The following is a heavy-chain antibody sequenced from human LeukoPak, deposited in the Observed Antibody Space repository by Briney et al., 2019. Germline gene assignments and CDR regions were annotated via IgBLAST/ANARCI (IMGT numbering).Heavy chain of an antibody. CDR1: GYTFTTYG. CDR3: ARDLIAVRPGWFDP. V-gene: IGHV1-18*01. D-gene: IGHD6-6*01. Sequence: GASVKVSCKASGYTFTTYGISWVRLAPGQGLEWMGWISAYNGNTNYAQQFQGRVTMTTDTPVSTAYMELRSLRSDDTAVYYCARDLIAVRPGWFDPWGQGSLVTVSS. J-gene: IGHJ5*02. CDR2: ISAYNGNT.